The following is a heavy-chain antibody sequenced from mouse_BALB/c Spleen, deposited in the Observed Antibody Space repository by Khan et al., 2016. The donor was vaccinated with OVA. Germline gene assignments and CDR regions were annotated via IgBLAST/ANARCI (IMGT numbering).Heavy chain of an antibody. CDR2: INPSTGYT. J-gene: IGHJ2*01. CDR1: GYTFINYW. V-gene: IGHV1-7*01. D-gene: IGHD1-1*01. Sequence: VQLQQSGAELAKPGASVKMSCKASGYTFINYWILWVKQRPGQGLEWIGYINPSTGYTEYNQNFKDKATLTADKSSSTAYMQLSSLTSEDSAVYYCARRGLRWYLDYWGQGTTLTVSS. CDR3: ARRGLRWYLDY.